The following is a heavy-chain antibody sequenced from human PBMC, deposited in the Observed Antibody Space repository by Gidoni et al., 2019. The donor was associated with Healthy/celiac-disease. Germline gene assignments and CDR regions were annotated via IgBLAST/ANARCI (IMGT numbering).Heavy chain of an antibody. CDR3: ARERRMGIVVVIDAFDI. Sequence: QVQLVESGGGVVQPGRSLRLSCAASGFTFSSYGMHWVRQAPGKGLEWVAVIWYDGSNKYYADSVKGRFTISRDNSKNTLYLQMNSLRAEDTAVYYCARERRMGIVVVIDAFDIWGQGTMVTVSS. V-gene: IGHV3-33*01. CDR2: IWYDGSNK. CDR1: GFTFSSYG. D-gene: IGHD2-21*01. J-gene: IGHJ3*02.